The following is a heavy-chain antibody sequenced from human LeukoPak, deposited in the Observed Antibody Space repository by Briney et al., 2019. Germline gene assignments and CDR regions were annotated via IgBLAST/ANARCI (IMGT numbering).Heavy chain of an antibody. V-gene: IGHV3-23*01. CDR1: GFTFSTYA. CDR3: AKGGAYDLLTGSDFDH. Sequence: GGSLRLSCAVSGFTFSTYAMSWVRQAPGKGLEWVSSISGSGGSSAYADSVKGRFTISRDSSKNTLYLQMNSLRAEDTAVHYCAKGGAYDLLTGSDFDHWGQGTLVTVSS. D-gene: IGHD3-9*01. CDR2: ISGSGGSS. J-gene: IGHJ4*02.